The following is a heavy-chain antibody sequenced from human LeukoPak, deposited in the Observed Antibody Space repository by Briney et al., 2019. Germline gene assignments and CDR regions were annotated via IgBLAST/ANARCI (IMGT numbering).Heavy chain of an antibody. CDR2: ISGYNGNT. Sequence: ASVKASCKASGYTFTNYAISWVRQAPGQGLEWMGWISGYNGNTNYAQKLQGRVIMTTDTSTSTAYMELRSLRSDDTAVYYCARASGSGRYDAFYIWGQGTMVTVSS. J-gene: IGHJ3*02. CDR3: ARASGSGRYDAFYI. V-gene: IGHV1-18*01. D-gene: IGHD3-10*01. CDR1: GYTFTNYA.